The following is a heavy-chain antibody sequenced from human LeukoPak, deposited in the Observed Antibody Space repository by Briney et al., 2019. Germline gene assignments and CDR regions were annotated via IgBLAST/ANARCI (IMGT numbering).Heavy chain of an antibody. J-gene: IGHJ3*01. CDR2: VNGPGDWI. CDR1: GFTFSSHW. CDR3: AREVFEGQRQSDAFDV. D-gene: IGHD6-25*01. Sequence: GGSLRLSCAASGFTFSSHWMHWVRQAPGGGLVWVSRVNGPGDWIHYADSVRGRFIISRDNAENTISLQMNNLRAEDTAVYFCAREVFEGQRQSDAFDVWGQGTMVTVSS. V-gene: IGHV3-74*01.